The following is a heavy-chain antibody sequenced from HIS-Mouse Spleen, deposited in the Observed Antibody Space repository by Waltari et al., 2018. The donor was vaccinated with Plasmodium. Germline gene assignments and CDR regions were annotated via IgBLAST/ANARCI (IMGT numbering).Heavy chain of an antibody. J-gene: IGHJ4*02. CDR1: GGSISSSSYS. D-gene: IGHD1-7*01. CDR3: ARDRITGTSYFDY. Sequence: QLQLQESGPGLVKPSATLSLTCTVPGGSISSSSYSWGWIRQPPGKGLEWIGSIYYSGSTYYNPSLKSRVTISVDTSKNQFSLKLSSVTAADTAVYYCARDRITGTSYFDYWGQGTLVTVSS. V-gene: IGHV4-39*07. CDR2: IYYSGST.